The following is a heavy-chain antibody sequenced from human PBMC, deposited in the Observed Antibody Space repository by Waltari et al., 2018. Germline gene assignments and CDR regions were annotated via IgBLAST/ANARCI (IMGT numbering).Heavy chain of an antibody. CDR2: IIPIFGTA. CDR3: ARSVVPAAHYGMDV. V-gene: IGHV1-69*01. J-gene: IGHJ6*02. D-gene: IGHD2-2*01. Sequence: QVQLVQSGAEVTKPGSSVKVSCKASGGTFSSYAIRWLRQPPGQGLEWMGGIIPIFGTANYAQKCQGRVTITADESTSTAYMELSSLRSEDTAVYYCARSVVPAAHYGMDVWGQGTTVTVSS. CDR1: GGTFSSYA.